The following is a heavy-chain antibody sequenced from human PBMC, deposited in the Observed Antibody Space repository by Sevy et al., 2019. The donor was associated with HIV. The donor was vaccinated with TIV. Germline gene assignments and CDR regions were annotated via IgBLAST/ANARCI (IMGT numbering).Heavy chain of an antibody. J-gene: IGHJ6*02. V-gene: IGHV1-2*02. CDR1: GYTLTGYY. Sequence: ASVKVSCKASGYTLTGYYMHWVRQAPGQGLEWMGWINPNSGGTNYAQKFQGRVTMTRDTSISTAYMELSRLRSDDTAVYYCARSYGDYGYYYYGMDVWGQGTTVTVSS. CDR2: INPNSGGT. D-gene: IGHD4-17*01. CDR3: ARSYGDYGYYYYGMDV.